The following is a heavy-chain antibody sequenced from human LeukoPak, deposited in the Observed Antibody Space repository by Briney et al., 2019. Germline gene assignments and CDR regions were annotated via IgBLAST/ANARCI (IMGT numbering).Heavy chain of an antibody. J-gene: IGHJ4*02. D-gene: IGHD3-16*01. Sequence: GASVKVSCKASGYTFTAYYMHWVRQAPGQGLEWMGLINPNSGGTNYAQRFRGRVTMTRDTSISTAYMELSKLTSDDTAVYYCARDKGTLGGDYWGQGTLVTVSS. CDR3: ARDKGTLGGDY. V-gene: IGHV1-2*02. CDR2: INPNSGGT. CDR1: GYTFTAYY.